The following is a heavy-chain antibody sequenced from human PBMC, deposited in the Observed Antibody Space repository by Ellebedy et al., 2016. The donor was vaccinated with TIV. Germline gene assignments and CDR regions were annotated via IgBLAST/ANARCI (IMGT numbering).Heavy chain of an antibody. Sequence: AASVKVSCKASGYTFTRYYMHWVRQAPGQGLEWMGIVNPSGGSTSYAQKLQGRVTMTTDTSTSTAYMELRSLRSDDTAVYFCARDHMFGGHLVQYWYFDLWGRGTLVTVSS. V-gene: IGHV1-46*01. CDR2: VNPSGGST. CDR1: GYTFTRYY. D-gene: IGHD3-10*02. J-gene: IGHJ2*01. CDR3: ARDHMFGGHLVQYWYFDL.